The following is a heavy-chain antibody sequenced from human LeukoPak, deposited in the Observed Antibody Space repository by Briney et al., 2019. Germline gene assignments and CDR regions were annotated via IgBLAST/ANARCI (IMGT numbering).Heavy chain of an antibody. J-gene: IGHJ6*04. CDR2: IKQDGSGK. D-gene: IGHD3-10*01. CDR3: ARGDRGVIIPADDTYYYYYGMDV. CDR1: GFTFSSYW. Sequence: PGGSLRLSCAASGFTFSSYWMSWVRQAPGKGLEWVANIKQDGSGKYYVDSVKGRFTISRDNAKNSLYLQMNSLRAEDTAVYYCARGDRGVIIPADDTYYYYYGMDVWGKGTTVTVSS. V-gene: IGHV3-7*03.